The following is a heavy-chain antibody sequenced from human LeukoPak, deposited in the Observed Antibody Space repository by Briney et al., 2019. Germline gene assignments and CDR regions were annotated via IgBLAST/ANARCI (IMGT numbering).Heavy chain of an antibody. J-gene: IGHJ4*02. V-gene: IGHV5-51*01. Sequence: GESLKISCKGSGYSFNSYWIGWVRQMPGKGLEWMGIIYPGDSDTRYSPSFQGQVTISADKSISTAYLQWSSLKASDTAMYYCARGPLIRGYSYGYLDYWGQGTLVTVSS. CDR3: ARGPLIRGYSYGYLDY. CDR2: IYPGDSDT. CDR1: GYSFNSYW. D-gene: IGHD5-18*01.